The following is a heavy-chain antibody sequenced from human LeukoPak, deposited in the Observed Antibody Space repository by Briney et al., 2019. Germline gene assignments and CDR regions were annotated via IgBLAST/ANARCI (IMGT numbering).Heavy chain of an antibody. V-gene: IGHV6-1*01. J-gene: IGHJ4*02. CDR2: TYYRSKWLN. CDR1: GDSVSRNTAA. Sequence: SQTLSLTCAITGDSVSRNTAAWNWIRQSPSRGLEWLGRTYYRSKWLNDYALSVKSRIIVNPDTSKNQFSLQLMSVTPDDTAVFHCARAPPFDYWGQGILVTVSS. CDR3: ARAPPFDY.